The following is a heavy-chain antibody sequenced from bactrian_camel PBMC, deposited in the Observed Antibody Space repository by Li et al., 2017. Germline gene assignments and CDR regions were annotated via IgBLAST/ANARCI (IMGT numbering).Heavy chain of an antibody. J-gene: IGHJ4*01. CDR1: GYTYSSYC. D-gene: IGHD1*01. Sequence: VQLVESGGGSVQAGGSLRLSCVASGYTYSSYCMGWFRQVPGKGREGVAALDSDGSTTYAVSVKGRFTISKDNAQNILYLQMDRLKPEDTAMYYCAADKTPRQVIGGRCWGNYQGQGTQVTVS. CDR3: AADKTPRQVIGGRCWGNY. CDR2: LDSDGSTT. V-gene: IGHV3S31*01.